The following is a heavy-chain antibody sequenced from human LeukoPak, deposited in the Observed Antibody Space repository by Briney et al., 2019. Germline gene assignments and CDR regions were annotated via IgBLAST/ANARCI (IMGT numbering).Heavy chain of an antibody. CDR1: GFTFSSHW. V-gene: IGHV3-74*01. CDR3: ARDQQQEITMMVD. CDR2: INSDGTTT. D-gene: IGHD3-22*01. J-gene: IGHJ4*02. Sequence: GGSLRLSCAASGFTFSSHWIHWVRQAPGKGLVWVSRINSDGTTTTYADSMKGRFTISRDNVKDTVYLQMNSLRAEDTAVYYCARDQQQEITMMVDWGQGTLVTVSS.